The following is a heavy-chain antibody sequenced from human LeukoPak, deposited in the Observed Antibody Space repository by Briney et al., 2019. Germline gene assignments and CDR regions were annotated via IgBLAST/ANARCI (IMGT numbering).Heavy chain of an antibody. Sequence: GGSLRLSCAASGFTFSSYGMHWVRQAPGKGLEWVAVISYDGSNKYYADSVKGRFTISRDNSKNTLYLQMNSLRAEDTAVYYCAKDAPGAAAGRYRYYYYGMDGWGQGATVTVSS. CDR1: GFTFSSYG. J-gene: IGHJ6*02. V-gene: IGHV3-30*18. D-gene: IGHD6-13*01. CDR3: AKDAPGAAAGRYRYYYYGMDG. CDR2: ISYDGSNK.